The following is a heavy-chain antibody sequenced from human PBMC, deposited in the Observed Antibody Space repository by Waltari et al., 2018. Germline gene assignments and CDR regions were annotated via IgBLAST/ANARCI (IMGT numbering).Heavy chain of an antibody. CDR1: GATVTDNTAA. CDR3: VRVESWCSGGGSYAYFDH. Sequence: VQLLRSGPGLVNPSATLSLTSAIFGATVTDNTAAWNVVRQSPSRGLGWQRRQAYRTKGYLDYPATGSDRITLSPGTSKKQVVLQLHSAPTVDTVVYVGVRVESWCSGGGSYAYFDHWGQGTLVTVSS. V-gene: IGHV6-1*01. CDR2: QAYRTKGYL. J-gene: IGHJ4*02. D-gene: IGHD2-15*01.